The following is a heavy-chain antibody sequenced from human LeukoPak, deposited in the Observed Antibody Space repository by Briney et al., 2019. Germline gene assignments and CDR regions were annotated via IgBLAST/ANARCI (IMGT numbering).Heavy chain of an antibody. V-gene: IGHV3-43D*04. CDR2: ISWDGGST. CDR3: AKDRSLTPRDFWSGYYWFDP. CDR1: GFTFDDYA. Sequence: GGSLRLPCAASGFTFDDYAMHWVRQAPGKGLEWVSLISWDGGSTYYADSVKGRFTISRDNSKNSLYLQMNSLRAEDTALYYCAKDRSLTPRDFWSGYYWFDPWGQGTLVTVSS. D-gene: IGHD3-3*01. J-gene: IGHJ5*02.